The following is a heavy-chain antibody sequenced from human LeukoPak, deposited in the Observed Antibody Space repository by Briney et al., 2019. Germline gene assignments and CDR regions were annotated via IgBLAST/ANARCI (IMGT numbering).Heavy chain of an antibody. D-gene: IGHD3-9*01. CDR1: GGTFSSYA. CDR3: AREGYYDILTSYQYYFDY. V-gene: IGHV1-69*06. CDR2: IIPIFGTA. J-gene: IGHJ4*02. Sequence: GASVKVSCRASGGTFSSYAISWVRQAPGQGLEWMGGIIPIFGTANYAQKFQGRVTITADKSTSTAYMELSSLRSEDTAVYYCAREGYYDILTSYQYYFDYWGQGTLVTVSS.